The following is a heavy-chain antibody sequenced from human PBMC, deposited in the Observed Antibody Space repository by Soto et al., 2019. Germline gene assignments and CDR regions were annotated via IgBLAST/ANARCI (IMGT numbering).Heavy chain of an antibody. D-gene: IGHD2-21*02. J-gene: IGHJ6*02. CDR1: GGSINSDSYH. V-gene: IGHV4-30-4*08. CDR3: AREDDGGDSLDV. Sequence: SETLSLTCTVSGGSINSDSYHWTWIRQSPGKGLEWIGYIHHSGAFLYNPSFKSRLTISVDTSKNQLSLHLSSVTDAVTAVYFCAREDDGGDSLDVWGQGTTVTVS. CDR2: IHHSGAF.